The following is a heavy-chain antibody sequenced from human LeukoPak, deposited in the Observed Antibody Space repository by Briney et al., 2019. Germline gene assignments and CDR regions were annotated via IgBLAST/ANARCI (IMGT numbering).Heavy chain of an antibody. CDR2: IYYSGST. J-gene: IGHJ5*02. CDR3: ARGPDPTVRGVIMP. CDR1: GGSISSYY. D-gene: IGHD3-10*01. V-gene: IGHV4-59*12. Sequence: SSETLSLTCTVSGGSISSYYWSWIRQPPGKGLEWIGYIYYSGSTNYNPSLKSRVTISVDTSKNQFSLKLSSVTAADTAVYYCARGPDPTVRGVIMPWGQGTLVTVSS.